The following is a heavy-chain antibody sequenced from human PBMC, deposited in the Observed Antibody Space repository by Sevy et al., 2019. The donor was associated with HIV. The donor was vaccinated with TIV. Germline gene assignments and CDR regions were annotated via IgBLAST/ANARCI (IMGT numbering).Heavy chain of an antibody. Sequence: SETLSLTCTVSGGSVSSGSYYWSWIRQPPGKGLEWIGYIYYSGSTNYNPSLKSRVTISVDTSKNQFSLKLSSVTAADTAMYYCAREEVTMVQGVIAYYYYGMDVWGQGTTVTVSS. CDR1: GGSVSSGSYY. D-gene: IGHD3-10*01. CDR3: AREEVTMVQGVIAYYYYGMDV. V-gene: IGHV4-61*01. J-gene: IGHJ6*02. CDR2: IYYSGST.